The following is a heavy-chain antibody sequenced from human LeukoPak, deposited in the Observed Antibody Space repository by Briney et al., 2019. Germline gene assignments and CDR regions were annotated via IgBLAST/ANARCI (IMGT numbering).Heavy chain of an antibody. CDR2: IKRNTQGATT. Sequence: GGSLRLSCATSGFTFNLAWMSWVRQAPGKGLEWVGRIKRNTQGATTDYAAAVKGRFTISRNDSKNTLYLQMNSLEIEDTGVYYCTTHPGYESYWGQGTLVTVSS. J-gene: IGHJ4*02. D-gene: IGHD2-15*01. V-gene: IGHV3-15*01. CDR1: GFTFNLAW. CDR3: TTHPGYESY.